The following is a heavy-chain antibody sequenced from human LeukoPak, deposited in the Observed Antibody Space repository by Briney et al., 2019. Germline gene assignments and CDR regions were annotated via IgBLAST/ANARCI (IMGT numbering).Heavy chain of an antibody. CDR2: IYTSGST. J-gene: IGHJ4*02. Sequence: PSQTLSLTCTVSGGSISSGSYYWRWIRQPAGKGLEWIGRIYTSGSTNYNPSLKSRVTISVDTSKNQFSLKLSSVTAADTAVHYCARAGKYYDFWSAQFDYWGQGTLVTVSS. D-gene: IGHD3-3*01. CDR1: GGSISSGSYY. CDR3: ARAGKYYDFWSAQFDY. V-gene: IGHV4-61*02.